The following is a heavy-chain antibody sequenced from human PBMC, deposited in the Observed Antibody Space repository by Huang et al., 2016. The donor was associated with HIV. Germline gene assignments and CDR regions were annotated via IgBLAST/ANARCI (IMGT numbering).Heavy chain of an antibody. D-gene: IGHD2-15*01. J-gene: IGHJ4*02. CDR3: AKESRWYSDLDN. V-gene: IGHV3-30*18. CDR2: ISYDGSNW. Sequence: QVQLVESGGGVVQPGRPLRLSWAASGFTFSNLGLNWVRQAPGKGRGGVAVISYDGSNWYYSESVKGRFTISRDNPMHTLYLQMNSLRADDTAVYYCAKESRWYSDLDNWGQGTLVTVSS. CDR1: GFTFSNLG.